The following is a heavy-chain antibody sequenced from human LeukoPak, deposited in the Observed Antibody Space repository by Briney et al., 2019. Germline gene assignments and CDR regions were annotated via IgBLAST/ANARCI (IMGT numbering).Heavy chain of an antibody. J-gene: IGHJ4*02. CDR2: IYHSGST. Sequence: PSGTLSLTCAVYGGSFSGYYWSWIRQPPGKGLEWIGEIYHSGSTNYNPSPKSGVTISVDTSKNQFSLRLSSVTAADTAVYYCARGRLLWFGEVLGFDYWGQGTLVTVSS. V-gene: IGHV4-34*01. D-gene: IGHD3-10*01. CDR1: GGSFSGYY. CDR3: ARGRLLWFGEVLGFDY.